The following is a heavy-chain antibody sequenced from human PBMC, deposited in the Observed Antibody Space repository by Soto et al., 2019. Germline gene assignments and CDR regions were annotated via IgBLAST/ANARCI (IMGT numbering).Heavy chain of an antibody. J-gene: IGHJ4*02. V-gene: IGHV1-8*01. CDR1: GYTFSSYD. CDR2: MNPSSGHA. Sequence: QVQLVQSGAEVKKPGASVKVSCKASGYTFSSYDINWVRQATGQGLEWMGWMNPSSGHAGYAQKFQGRVTMTSATAISTAYIELTSLKSEDTAVYYCARGRGFKLVRGGGQGTLVTVSS. D-gene: IGHD3-10*01. CDR3: ARGRGFKLVRG.